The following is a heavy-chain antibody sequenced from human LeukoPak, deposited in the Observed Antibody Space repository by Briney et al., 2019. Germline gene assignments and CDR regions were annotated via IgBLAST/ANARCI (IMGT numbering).Heavy chain of an antibody. Sequence: ASVKVSCKASGYTFTSYGISWVRQAPGQGLEWMGWISAYNGNTNYAQKLQGRVTMTTDTSTSTAYMELRSLRSDDTAVYYCARDQVGYYDFWSGYASWFDPWGQGTLVTVSS. CDR2: ISAYNGNT. J-gene: IGHJ5*02. CDR1: GYTFTSYG. CDR3: ARDQVGYYDFWSGYASWFDP. D-gene: IGHD3-3*01. V-gene: IGHV1-18*01.